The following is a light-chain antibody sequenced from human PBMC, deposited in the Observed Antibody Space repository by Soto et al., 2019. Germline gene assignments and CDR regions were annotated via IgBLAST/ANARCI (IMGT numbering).Light chain of an antibody. J-gene: IGLJ1*01. V-gene: IGLV3-21*04. CDR3: QLWDVGSDHYV. CDR1: NIGDKL. CDR2: FDS. Sequence: SYELTQSPSVSLAPGETARISCEGNNIGDKLVHWYQQRPGQAPVLVIYFDSERPSGIPERFSGSTSGNTATLIITRVEAGDEADYYCQLWDVGSDHYVFGSGTKLTVL.